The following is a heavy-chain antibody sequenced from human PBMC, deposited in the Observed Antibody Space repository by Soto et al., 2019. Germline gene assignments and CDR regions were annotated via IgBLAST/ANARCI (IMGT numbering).Heavy chain of an antibody. D-gene: IGHD3-10*01. CDR2: ISSSSSYT. CDR1: EFSFSDQY. V-gene: IGHV3-11*06. CDR3: ARANAGGYYCSMDV. Sequence: SGGSLRLSCGVSAVSEFSFSDQYIDWVRQAPGKGLEWVSYISSSSSYTNYADSVKGRFTISRDNAKNSLYLQMNSLRAEDTAVYYCARANAGGYYCSMDVWGQGTTVTVSS. J-gene: IGHJ6*02.